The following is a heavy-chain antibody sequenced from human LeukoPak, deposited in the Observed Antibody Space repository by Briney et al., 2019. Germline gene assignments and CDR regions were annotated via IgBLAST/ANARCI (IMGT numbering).Heavy chain of an antibody. V-gene: IGHV1-8*02. CDR1: GYTFTSYG. CDR3: ARGRIAAAGWFDP. J-gene: IGHJ5*02. Sequence: ASVKVSCKASGYTFTSYGISWVRQAPGQGLEWMGWMNPNSGNTGYAQKFQGRVTMTRNTSISTAYMELSSLRSEDTAVYYCARGRIAAAGWFDPWGQGTLVTVSS. D-gene: IGHD6-13*01. CDR2: MNPNSGNT.